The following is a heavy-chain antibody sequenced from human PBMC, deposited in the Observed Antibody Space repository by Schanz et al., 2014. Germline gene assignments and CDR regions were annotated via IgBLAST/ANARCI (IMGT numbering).Heavy chain of an antibody. J-gene: IGHJ4*02. CDR2: INPSGGGT. CDR3: ARDYYDSSGYYYCDY. D-gene: IGHD3-22*01. Sequence: QVQVVQSGAEVKKPGASVKVSCKASGYTFTDYGVIWVRQAPGQGLEWMGIINPSGGGTSYALRFQDRVTVTRDTSRSTVYMELSSLRSEDTAVYYCARDYYDSSGYYYCDYWGQGTLVTVSS. CDR1: GYTFTDYG. V-gene: IGHV1-46*01.